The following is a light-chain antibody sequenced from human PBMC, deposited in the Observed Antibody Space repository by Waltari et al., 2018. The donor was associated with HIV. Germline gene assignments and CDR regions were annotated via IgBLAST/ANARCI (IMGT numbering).Light chain of an antibody. CDR2: GAD. J-gene: IGLJ3*02. Sequence: QSVLTQPPSVSGAPGQRVTISCTGSSPNLRAGYDVQWYQQLPGAAPKLLIFGADIRPSGVPDRFSGSKSGRSASLAISGLQSDDEADYFCQSYDTDLKSGVFGGGTKVTVL. CDR3: QSYDTDLKSGV. CDR1: SPNLRAGYD. V-gene: IGLV1-40*01.